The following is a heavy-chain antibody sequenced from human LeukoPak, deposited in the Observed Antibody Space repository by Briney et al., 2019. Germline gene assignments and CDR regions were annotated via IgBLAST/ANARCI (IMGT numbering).Heavy chain of an antibody. V-gene: IGHV3-21*01. Sequence: PGGSPRLSCAASGFTFSSYSMNWVRQAPGKGLEWVSSISVGSDYIYYADSLKGRFTISRDNAKNSLYLQMNSLRAEDTAVYYCAREASYSSSWATFDNWGQGTLVTV. CDR1: GFTFSSYS. CDR3: AREASYSSSWATFDN. CDR2: ISVGSDYI. D-gene: IGHD6-13*01. J-gene: IGHJ4*02.